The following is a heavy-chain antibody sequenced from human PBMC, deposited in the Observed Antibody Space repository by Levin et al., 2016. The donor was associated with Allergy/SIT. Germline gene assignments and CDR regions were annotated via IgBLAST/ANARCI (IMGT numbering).Heavy chain of an antibody. D-gene: IGHD5-12*01. V-gene: IGHV1-69*01. CDR2: IIPIFGTA. J-gene: IGHJ4*02. CDR3: AREEILPRYVVATSNTRGYFDY. Sequence: WVRQAPGQGLEWMGGIIPIFGTANYAQKFQGRVTITADESTSTAYMELSSLRSEDTAVYYCAREEILPRYVVATSNTRGYFDYWGQGTLVTVSS.